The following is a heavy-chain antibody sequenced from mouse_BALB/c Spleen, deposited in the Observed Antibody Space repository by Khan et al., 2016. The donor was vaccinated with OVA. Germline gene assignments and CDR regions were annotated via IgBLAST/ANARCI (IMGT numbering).Heavy chain of an antibody. CDR3: TRRDYYAYYWFFDV. D-gene: IGHD1-2*01. J-gene: IGHJ1*01. CDR1: GYTFTEYT. Sequence: EVQLQQSGPELVKPGASVRISCKTSGYTFTEYTMHWVKQSHGKSLEWLGGFNPNNGGTSYNQKFKGKATLTVDKSSSTAYMELRSLTSEDSAVDYCTRRDYYAYYWFFDVGGAGTTVTVSS. CDR2: FNPNNGGT. V-gene: IGHV1-18*01.